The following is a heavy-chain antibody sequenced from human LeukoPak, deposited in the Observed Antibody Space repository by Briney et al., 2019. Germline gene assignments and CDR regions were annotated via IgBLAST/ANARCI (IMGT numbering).Heavy chain of an antibody. V-gene: IGHV3-30*02. Sequence: GGSLRLSRAASGFSFDNYNIHWVRQAPGKGLEWVSFIRYDGSSKDFADSVKGRFTISRDNSKDTLYLQMNSLRPEDTAVYFCAKQGSYCMDYWGQGTLVTVSS. D-gene: IGHD3-10*01. CDR3: AKQGSYCMDY. J-gene: IGHJ4*02. CDR2: IRYDGSSK. CDR1: GFSFDNYN.